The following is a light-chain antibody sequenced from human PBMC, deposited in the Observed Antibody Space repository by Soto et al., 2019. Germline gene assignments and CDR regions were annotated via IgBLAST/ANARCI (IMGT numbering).Light chain of an antibody. Sequence: IVLTQSPGTLSLSPGERTTLSCRASQSISRYLAWYQQKPGQGPRLLIYGASSRATGTPDRFSGSGSGTDFTLTISSQEPEDFAVYYCQQRSNWPLTFGGGTKVEIK. CDR2: GAS. J-gene: IGKJ4*01. CDR3: QQRSNWPLT. V-gene: IGKV3-11*01. CDR1: QSISRY.